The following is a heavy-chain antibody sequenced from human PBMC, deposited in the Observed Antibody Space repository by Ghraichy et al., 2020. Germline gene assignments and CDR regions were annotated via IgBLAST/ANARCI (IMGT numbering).Heavy chain of an antibody. CDR2: IKQDGTEE. J-gene: IGHJ6*02. Sequence: GGSLRLSCAASGFPFRGYWMTWVRQAPGKGLEWVASIKQDGTEEKYLDSVKGRFTISRDNPKNSLYLQMNSLRDEDTAVYYCAKNIVVAGKILYYYYGMDVWGQGTTFTVSS. V-gene: IGHV3-7*01. CDR1: GFPFRGYW. D-gene: IGHD6-19*01. CDR3: AKNIVVAGKILYYYYGMDV.